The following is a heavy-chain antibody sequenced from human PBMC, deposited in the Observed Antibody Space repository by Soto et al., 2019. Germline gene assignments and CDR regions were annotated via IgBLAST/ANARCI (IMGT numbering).Heavy chain of an antibody. Sequence: EVQLVESGGGLVQPGGSLRLSCAASGFTFSAYDMHWVRQATGKGLEWVSAIGTQHDTYYPDSVKGRFTISRENAKNSLYLQMNSLEAGDTAVYYCARQASYWHGGGGWFDPWGQGTLVTVSS. CDR2: IGTQHDT. CDR3: ARQASYWHGGGGWFDP. CDR1: GFTFSAYD. V-gene: IGHV3-13*01. D-gene: IGHD2-8*02. J-gene: IGHJ5*02.